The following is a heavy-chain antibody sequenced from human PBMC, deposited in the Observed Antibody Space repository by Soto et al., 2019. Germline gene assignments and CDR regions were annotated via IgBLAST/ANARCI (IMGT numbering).Heavy chain of an antibody. J-gene: IGHJ3*02. CDR1: GFTFSNAW. CDR2: IKSKTDGGTT. V-gene: IGHV3-15*07. D-gene: IGHD3-22*01. CDR3: TTDLSYYYDSSGPRAFDI. Sequence: GGSLRLSCAASGFTFSNAWMNWVRQAPGKGLEWVGRIKSKTDGGTTDYAAPVKGRFTISRDDSKNTLYLQMNSLKTEDTAVYYCTTDLSYYYDSSGPRAFDIWGQGTMVTVSS.